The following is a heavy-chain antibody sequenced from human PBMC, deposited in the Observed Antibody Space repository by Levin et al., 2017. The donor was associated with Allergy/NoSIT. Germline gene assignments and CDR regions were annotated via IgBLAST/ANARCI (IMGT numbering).Heavy chain of an antibody. J-gene: IGHJ6*02. CDR2: IYPSGAT. CDR3: ARCDSSTWYGMDV. CDR1: GVTVSSNY. Sequence: PTGGSLRLSCAASGVTVSSNYMNWVRQAPGGGLGWVSVIYPSGATYYADSVKGRFTISRDNSKNTLYLQMNSLRAEDTAVYFCARCDSSTWYGMDVWGQGTTVTVSS. V-gene: IGHV3-53*01. D-gene: IGHD6-13*01.